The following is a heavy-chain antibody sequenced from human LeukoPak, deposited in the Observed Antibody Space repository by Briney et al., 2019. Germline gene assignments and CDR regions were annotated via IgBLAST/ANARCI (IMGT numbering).Heavy chain of an antibody. CDR2: IKSKTDGGTT. D-gene: IGHD3-9*01. V-gene: IGHV3-15*07. Sequence: GGSLRLSCAASGFTFSSYWLNWVRQAPGKGLEWVGRIKSKTDGGTTDYAAPVKGRFTISRDDSKNTLYLQMNSLKTEDTAVYYCTTGTRLVMGAFDIWGQGTMVTVSS. CDR1: GFTFSSYW. CDR3: TTGTRLVMGAFDI. J-gene: IGHJ3*02.